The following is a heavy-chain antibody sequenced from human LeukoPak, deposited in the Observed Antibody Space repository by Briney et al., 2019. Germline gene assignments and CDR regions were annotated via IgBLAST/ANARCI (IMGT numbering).Heavy chain of an antibody. Sequence: PSETLSLTCAVYGGSFSGYYWSWIRQPPGKGLEWIGEINHSGSTNYNPSLKSRVTISVDTSKNQFSLKLSSVTAADTAVYYCAGIVVVTANADYWGQGTLVTVSS. CDR1: GGSFSGYY. CDR2: INHSGST. J-gene: IGHJ4*02. D-gene: IGHD2-21*02. CDR3: AGIVVVTANADY. V-gene: IGHV4-34*01.